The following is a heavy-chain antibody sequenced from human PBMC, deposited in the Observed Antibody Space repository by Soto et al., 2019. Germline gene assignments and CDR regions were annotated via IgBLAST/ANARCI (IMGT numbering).Heavy chain of an antibody. V-gene: IGHV5-10-1*01. Sequence: GESLKISCKGSGYSFAGYWITWVRQKPGEGFEWMGRIDPSDSQTYYSPSFRGHVTISVTKSITTVFLQWSSLRASDTAMYYCARQIYDSDTGPNFQYYFDSWGQGTPVTVSS. CDR3: ARQIYDSDTGPNFQYYFDS. D-gene: IGHD3-22*01. CDR2: IDPSDSQT. CDR1: GYSFAGYW. J-gene: IGHJ4*02.